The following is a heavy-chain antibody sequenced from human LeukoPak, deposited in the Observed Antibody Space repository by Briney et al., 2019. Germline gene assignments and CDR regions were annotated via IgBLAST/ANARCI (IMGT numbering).Heavy chain of an antibody. D-gene: IGHD3-10*01. CDR1: GGSISSSGYY. CDR3: ARDRVTMVRGAWYFDL. J-gene: IGHJ2*01. CDR2: IYTSGST. Sequence: PSETLSLTCTVSGGSISSSGYYWSWIRQPAGKGLEWIGRIYTSGSTNYNPYLKSRVTMSVDTSKNQFSLKLSSVTAADTAVYYCARDRVTMVRGAWYFDLWGRGTLVTVSS. V-gene: IGHV4-61*02.